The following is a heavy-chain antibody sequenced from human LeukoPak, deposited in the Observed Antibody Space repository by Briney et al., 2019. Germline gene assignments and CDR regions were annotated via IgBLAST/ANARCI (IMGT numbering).Heavy chain of an antibody. Sequence: GGSLRLSCAASGFTFSSYAMHWVRQAPGKGLEWVAVISYGGSNKYYADSVKGRFTISRDNSKNTLYLQMNSLRAEDTAVYYCARASVSDYGMDVWGQGTTVTVSS. CDR3: ARASVSDYGMDV. CDR2: ISYGGSNK. J-gene: IGHJ6*02. V-gene: IGHV3-30-3*01. CDR1: GFTFSSYA. D-gene: IGHD5/OR15-5a*01.